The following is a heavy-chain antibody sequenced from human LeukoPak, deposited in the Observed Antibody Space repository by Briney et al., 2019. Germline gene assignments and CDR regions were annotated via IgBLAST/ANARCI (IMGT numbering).Heavy chain of an antibody. J-gene: IGHJ4*02. D-gene: IGHD2-2*01. CDR3: ARANPLYCSSTTCLFDY. CDR2: IYYSEST. Sequence: SETLSLTCTVSGGSISSSSYYWGWIRQPPGKGLEWIGSIYYSESTYYNPSLKSRVTISVDTSENQFSLNLSSVTAADTAVYYCARANPLYCSSTTCLFDYWGQGTLVTVSS. V-gene: IGHV4-39*01. CDR1: GGSISSSSYY.